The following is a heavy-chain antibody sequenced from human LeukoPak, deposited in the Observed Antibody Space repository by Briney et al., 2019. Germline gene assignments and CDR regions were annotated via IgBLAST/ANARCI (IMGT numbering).Heavy chain of an antibody. CDR2: TRNNANSYTT. CDR3: ARARGIYYFYYMDV. J-gene: IGHJ6*03. Sequence: PGGSLRLSCVASGFTFSDHFMAWVRQAPGKGLEWVGRTRNNANSYTTDYAASVKGRFTISRDDSKNSLYLQMNSLKTEDTAVYYCARARGIYYFYYMDVWGKGTTVTVSS. CDR1: GFTFSDHF. V-gene: IGHV3-72*01. D-gene: IGHD6-13*01.